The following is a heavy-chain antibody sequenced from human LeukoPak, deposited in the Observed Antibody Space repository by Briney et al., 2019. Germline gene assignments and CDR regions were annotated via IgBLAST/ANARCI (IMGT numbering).Heavy chain of an antibody. CDR3: ASQEGGNPVY. V-gene: IGHV3-74*01. Sequence: GGSLRLSCAASGLTFSSHWMHWVRQAPGKGLVWVSRITNDGSSTTYADSVKGRFTISRDNAKNMLYLQMNSLRAEDTAVYYCASQEGGNPVYWGQGTLVTVSS. CDR2: ITNDGSST. D-gene: IGHD1-14*01. J-gene: IGHJ4*02. CDR1: GLTFSSHW.